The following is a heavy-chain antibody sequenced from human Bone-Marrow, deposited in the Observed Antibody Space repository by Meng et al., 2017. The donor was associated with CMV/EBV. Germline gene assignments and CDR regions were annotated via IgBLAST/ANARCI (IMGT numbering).Heavy chain of an antibody. Sequence: GGSLRLSCVSSAGLTLSGYAMHWVRQATGKGLEWLAVISYDGSTEYHADAVRGRFSISRDNSKNTLYVHMNSLRHEDTAVYYCTTVVSVCSSTSCYSPFAYWGPGTLVTGSS. CDR3: TTVVSVCSSTSCYSPFAY. CDR2: ISYDGSTE. V-gene: IGHV3-30*04. D-gene: IGHD2-2*02. J-gene: IGHJ4*02. CDR1: AGLTLSGYA.